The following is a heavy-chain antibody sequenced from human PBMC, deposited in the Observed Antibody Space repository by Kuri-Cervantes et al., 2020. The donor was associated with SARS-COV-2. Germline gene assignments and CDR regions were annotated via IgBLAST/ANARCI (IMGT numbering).Heavy chain of an antibody. CDR3: ARNTGNGRLGIDS. CDR2: ISPIFGTA. D-gene: IGHD7-27*01. J-gene: IGHJ4*02. V-gene: IGHV1-69*13. Sequence: SVKVSCKASGDTLNHYILNWVRQAPGQGLEWMGGISPIFGTAIYAKKFQDRVTITADESTSTAYMELSSLRSDDTAVYYCARNTGNGRLGIDSWGQGTLVTVSS. CDR1: GDTLNHYI.